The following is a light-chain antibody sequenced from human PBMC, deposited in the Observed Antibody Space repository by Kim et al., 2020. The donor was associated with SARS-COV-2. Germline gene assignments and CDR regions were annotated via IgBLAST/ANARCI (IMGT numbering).Light chain of an antibody. CDR3: QSYDSSMNSWL. Sequence: QSVLTQPPSVSEAPGQRVTISCTGSSSNIGAGFDVHWYQQTPGTAPKLLIYDDNNRPSGVPERFSGSRSGTSASLAIAELQTEDEADYYCQSYDSSMNSWLFGGGTQLTVL. CDR1: SSNIGAGFD. J-gene: IGLJ2*01. V-gene: IGLV1-40*01. CDR2: DDN.